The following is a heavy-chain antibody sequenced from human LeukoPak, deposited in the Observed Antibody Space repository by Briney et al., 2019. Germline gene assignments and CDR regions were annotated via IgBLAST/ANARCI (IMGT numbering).Heavy chain of an antibody. V-gene: IGHV3-7*01. Sequence: PGGSLRLSCAASGFTFSSYSMSWVRQAPGKGLEWVASIKEDGSEKYYVDSVKGRFTISRDNAKNSLYLQMNSLRAEDTAVYYCARHDDILTGYYSLDYWGQGTLVTVSS. CDR2: IKEDGSEK. CDR1: GFTFSSYS. CDR3: ARHDDILTGYYSLDY. J-gene: IGHJ4*02. D-gene: IGHD3-9*01.